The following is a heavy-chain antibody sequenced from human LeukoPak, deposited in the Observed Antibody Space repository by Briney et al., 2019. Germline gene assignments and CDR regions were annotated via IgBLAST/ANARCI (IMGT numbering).Heavy chain of an antibody. CDR3: ARGYCSSTSCYLSYYYMDV. CDR1: GYTFTSYD. V-gene: IGHV1-8*01. J-gene: IGHJ6*03. Sequence: GASVTVSCKASGYTFTSYDINWVRQATGQGLEWMGWMNPNSGNTGYAQKFQGRVTMTRNTSISTAYMELSSLRSEDTAVYYCARGYCSSTSCYLSYYYMDVWGKGTTVTVSS. CDR2: MNPNSGNT. D-gene: IGHD2-2*01.